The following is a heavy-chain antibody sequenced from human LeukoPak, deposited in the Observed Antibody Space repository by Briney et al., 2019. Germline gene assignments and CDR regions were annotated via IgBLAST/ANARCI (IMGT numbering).Heavy chain of an antibody. V-gene: IGHV3-7*03. CDR1: GFTFSSYW. CDR2: IKQDGSEK. J-gene: IGHJ3*02. Sequence: GGSLTLSCAASGFTFSSYWMSWVRQAPGRGLEWVANIKQDGSEKYYVDSVKVRFTISRDNAKNSLYLQMNSLRAEDTAVYYCARDYYYDSSGSLWDKDDFDIWGQGTMVTVSS. D-gene: IGHD3-22*01. CDR3: ARDYYYDSSGSLWDKDDFDI.